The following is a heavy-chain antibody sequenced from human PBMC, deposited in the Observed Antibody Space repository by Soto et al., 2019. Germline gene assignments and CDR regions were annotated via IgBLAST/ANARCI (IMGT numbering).Heavy chain of an antibody. CDR3: ARGGLGYCSSTSCYFGYYYYYGMDV. CDR2: INHSGST. J-gene: IGHJ6*02. V-gene: IGHV4-34*01. Sequence: SETLSLTCAVYGGSFSGYYWSWIRQPPGKGLEWIGEINHSGSTNYNPSLKSRVTISVDTSKNQFSLKLSSVTAADTAVYYCARGGLGYCSSTSCYFGYYYYYGMDVWGQGTTVTVSS. CDR1: GGSFSGYY. D-gene: IGHD2-2*01.